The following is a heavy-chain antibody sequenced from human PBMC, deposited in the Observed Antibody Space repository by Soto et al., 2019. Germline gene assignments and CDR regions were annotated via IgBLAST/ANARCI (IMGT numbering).Heavy chain of an antibody. D-gene: IGHD2-2*01. V-gene: IGHV3-33*01. CDR1: GFTFSSYG. J-gene: IGHJ3*02. CDR3: AIIGGVPAATKLTDAFDI. Sequence: PGGSLRLSCAASGFTFSSYGMHWFRQAPGKGLEWVAVIWYDGSNKYYADSVKGRFTISRDNSKNTLYLQMNSLRAEDTAVYYCAIIGGVPAATKLTDAFDILGQGTMVT. CDR2: IWYDGSNK.